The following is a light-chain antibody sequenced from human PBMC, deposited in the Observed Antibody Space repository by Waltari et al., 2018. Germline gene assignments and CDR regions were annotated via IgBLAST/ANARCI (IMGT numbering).Light chain of an antibody. CDR2: LGS. CDR3: MEGLQSVT. V-gene: IGKV2-28*01. J-gene: IGKJ5*01. CDR1: QSLLENNGYNY. Sequence: VVTQYQPAPPVNQGAPVSISCKARQSLLENNGYNYLDWYVQKPGQSPQILIYLGSNRASGVPDRFSGSGSGTDFTLKISRVEAEDAGVYYCMEGLQSVTFGQGTRLEIK.